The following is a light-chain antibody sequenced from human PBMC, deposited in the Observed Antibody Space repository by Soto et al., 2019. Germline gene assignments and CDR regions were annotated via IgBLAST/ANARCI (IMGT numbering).Light chain of an antibody. CDR1: QSVSRNY. V-gene: IGKV3-20*01. CDR3: QNYDTSPT. CDR2: GAS. J-gene: IGKJ1*01. Sequence: EIVLTQSPGTLSLSAGERATLSCRASQSVSRNYLAWYQHKPGQAPTALIYGASNRATGVPDRFSGSGSGTDFTLTISRLEPEDFAVYYYQNYDTSPTFGQGTKV.